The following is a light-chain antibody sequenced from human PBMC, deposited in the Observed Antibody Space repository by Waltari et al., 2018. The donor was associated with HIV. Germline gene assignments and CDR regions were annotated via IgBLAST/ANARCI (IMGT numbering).Light chain of an antibody. J-gene: IGKJ1*01. V-gene: IGKV3-20*01. CDR3: QQYAYSPWT. Sequence: EIVLTQSPGTLSLSPGERATLSCRVSQSVSSSYLAWYQQKPGQAPRLLISGVSSRATGIPDRFSGSGSGTDFTLTISRLEPEDFALYFCQQYAYSPWTFGQGTKVEIK. CDR2: GVS. CDR1: QSVSSSY.